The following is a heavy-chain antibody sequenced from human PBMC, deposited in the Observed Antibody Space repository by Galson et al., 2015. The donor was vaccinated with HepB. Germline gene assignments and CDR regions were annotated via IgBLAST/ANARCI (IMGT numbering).Heavy chain of an antibody. D-gene: IGHD4-17*01. CDR2: IWYDGSNK. CDR3: ARAYDYGDYEALDY. V-gene: IGHV3-33*01. J-gene: IGHJ4*02. Sequence: SLRFSCAASGFTFSSYGMHWVRQAPGKGLEWAAVIWYDGSNKYYADSVKGRFTISRDNSKNTLYLQMNSLRAEDTAVYYCARAYDYGDYEALDYWGQGTLVTVSS. CDR1: GFTFSSYG.